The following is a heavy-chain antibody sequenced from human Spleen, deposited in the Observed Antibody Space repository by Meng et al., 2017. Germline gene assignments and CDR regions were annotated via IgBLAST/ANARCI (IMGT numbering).Heavy chain of an antibody. Sequence: VLLQESGPGLVNPSQTLSLTCTVSGGSITSGRYFWTWIRQLPGKGLEWIGYIYYSGSSYYNPSLKNRATISVDTSMNQFSLKLSSVTAADTAVYYCARVVVSTIQGNWFDPWGQGTLVTASS. J-gene: IGHJ5*02. CDR3: ARVVVSTIQGNWFDP. D-gene: IGHD5/OR15-5a*01. CDR1: GGSITSGRYF. CDR2: IYYSGSS. V-gene: IGHV4-31*03.